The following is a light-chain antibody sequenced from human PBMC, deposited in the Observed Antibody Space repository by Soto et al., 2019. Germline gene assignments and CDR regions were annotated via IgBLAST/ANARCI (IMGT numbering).Light chain of an antibody. CDR2: EGN. J-gene: IGLJ1*01. Sequence: QSALTQPASESGSPGQSITISCTGTSRDVGGYNLVSWYQQHPGKAPKLMIYEGNKRPSGVSNRSSGSKSGNTASLTISGLQAEDEADYYCCSYAGFSTFVFSIGIKVTIL. V-gene: IGLV2-23*03. CDR3: CSYAGFSTFV. CDR1: SRDVGGYNL.